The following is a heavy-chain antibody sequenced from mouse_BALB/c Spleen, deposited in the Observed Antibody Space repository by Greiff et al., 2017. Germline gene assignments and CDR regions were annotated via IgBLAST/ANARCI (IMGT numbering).Heavy chain of an antibody. Sequence: QVHVKQSGPGLVAPSQSLSITCTVSGFSLTSYGVHWVRQPPGKGLEWLGVIWAGGSTNYNSALMSRLSISKDNSKSQVFLKMNSLQTDDTAMYYCARDGYPFDYWGQGTTLTVSS. V-gene: IGHV2-9*02. CDR1: GFSLTSYG. CDR2: IWAGGST. J-gene: IGHJ2*01. D-gene: IGHD2-2*01. CDR3: ARDGYPFDY.